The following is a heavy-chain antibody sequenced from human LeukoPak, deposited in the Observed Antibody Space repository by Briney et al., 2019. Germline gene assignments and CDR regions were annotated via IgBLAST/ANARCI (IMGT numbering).Heavy chain of an antibody. Sequence: GGSLRLSCAASGFTFSSYSMNWVRQAPGKGLEWVSDISDSGGDTYYADSVRGRFTISRDNFKNTLYLQMNSLRADDTAIYYCARVIRYGSGNYYYFDYWGQGTLVTVSS. J-gene: IGHJ4*02. CDR3: ARVIRYGSGNYYYFDY. V-gene: IGHV3-23*01. D-gene: IGHD3-10*01. CDR2: ISDSGGDT. CDR1: GFTFSSYS.